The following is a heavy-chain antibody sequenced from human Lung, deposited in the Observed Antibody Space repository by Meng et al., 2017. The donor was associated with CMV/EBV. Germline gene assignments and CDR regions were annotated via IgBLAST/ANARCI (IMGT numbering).Heavy chain of an antibody. Sequence: SXKISCAASGFTFSSFAIHWVRQAPGKGLDWVAVVSYDGTKTYYSDSVKGRFTLSRDNSKNTMYMEMSSLGYEDTAMYYCARARFDGGMDVWGQRTTVTVSS. CDR1: GFTFSSFA. CDR3: ARARFDGGMDV. V-gene: IGHV3-30*04. D-gene: IGHD5-24*01. J-gene: IGHJ6*02. CDR2: VSYDGTKT.